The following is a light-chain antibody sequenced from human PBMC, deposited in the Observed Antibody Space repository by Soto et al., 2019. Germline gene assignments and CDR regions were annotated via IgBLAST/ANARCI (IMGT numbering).Light chain of an antibody. Sequence: EIVLTQSPGTLSLSPGKRATLSCKASQRINSRYLAWYQQKPGQAPRLLIYGASSRATGIPDRFSGSGSGTDFTLTISRLEPEDFAVYYCQQFGSSPGFTFGTGTKLDIK. CDR1: QRINSRY. CDR2: GAS. CDR3: QQFGSSPGFT. V-gene: IGKV3-20*01. J-gene: IGKJ3*01.